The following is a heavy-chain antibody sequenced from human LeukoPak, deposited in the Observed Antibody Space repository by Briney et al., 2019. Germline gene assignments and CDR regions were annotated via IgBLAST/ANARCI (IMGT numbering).Heavy chain of an antibody. CDR1: GFTFSSYA. Sequence: GGSLRLSCAASGFTFSSYAMSWVRQAPGKGLEWVSAISGSGGSTYYADSVKGRFTISRDNSKNTLYLQMNSLRAEDTAVYYCAKGGYSSGWYHHFDYWGQGTLVTVSS. CDR2: ISGSGGST. CDR3: AKGGYSSGWYHHFDY. D-gene: IGHD6-19*01. V-gene: IGHV3-23*01. J-gene: IGHJ4*02.